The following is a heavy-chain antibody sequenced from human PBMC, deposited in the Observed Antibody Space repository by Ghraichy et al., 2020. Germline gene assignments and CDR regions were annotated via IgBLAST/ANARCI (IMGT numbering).Heavy chain of an antibody. CDR3: ARGVYDFWSGYPHYYYYGMDV. Sequence: SETLSLTCAVYGGSFSGYYWSWIRQPPGKGLEWIGEINHSGSTNYNPSLKSRVTISVDTSKNQFSLKLSSVTAADTAVYYCARGVYDFWSGYPHYYYYGMDVWGQGTTVTVSS. J-gene: IGHJ6*02. CDR2: INHSGST. D-gene: IGHD3-3*01. CDR1: GGSFSGYY. V-gene: IGHV4-34*01.